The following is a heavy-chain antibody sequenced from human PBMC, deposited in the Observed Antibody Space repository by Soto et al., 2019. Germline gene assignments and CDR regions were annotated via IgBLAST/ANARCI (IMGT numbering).Heavy chain of an antibody. J-gene: IGHJ4*02. CDR1: GFTFSSYG. CDR3: AKDPSDSGRPTPDY. Sequence: LRLSCAASGFTFSSYGMHWVRQAPGKGLEWVAVISYDGSNKYYADSVKGRFTISRDNSKNTLYLQMNSLRAEDTAVYYCAKDPSDSGRPTPDYWGQGTLVTVSS. V-gene: IGHV3-30*18. D-gene: IGHD1-26*01. CDR2: ISYDGSNK.